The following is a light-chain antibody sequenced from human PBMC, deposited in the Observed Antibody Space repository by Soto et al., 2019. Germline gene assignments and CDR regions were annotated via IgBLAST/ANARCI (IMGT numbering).Light chain of an antibody. V-gene: IGKV1-39*01. Sequence: DVQMTQSPSSLSASVGDRVTITCRASQSISVYLNWYLQKPGKAPKLLIYAASTLQTGVPSRFSGRGSGTDFTLTINSRQPEDFATYYCHQSFSTPWTVGQGTRVEIK. CDR2: AAS. J-gene: IGKJ1*01. CDR3: HQSFSTPWT. CDR1: QSISVY.